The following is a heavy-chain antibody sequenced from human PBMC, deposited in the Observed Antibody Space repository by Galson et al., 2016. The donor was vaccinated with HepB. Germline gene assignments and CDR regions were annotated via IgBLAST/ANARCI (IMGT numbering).Heavy chain of an antibody. D-gene: IGHD3-10*01. J-gene: IGHJ3*02. CDR1: GGTFSSYA. CDR2: SVLMFGSS. CDR3: ARVFRGLGALPQLGKALDI. V-gene: IGHV1-69*13. Sequence: SVKVSCKASGGTFSSYAISWVRQAPGRGLEWMGGSVLMFGSSNYAQKFQGRVTITADESTTTVYMELSSLRSEDTAVYYCARVFRGLGALPQLGKALDIWGPGTLVTVSS.